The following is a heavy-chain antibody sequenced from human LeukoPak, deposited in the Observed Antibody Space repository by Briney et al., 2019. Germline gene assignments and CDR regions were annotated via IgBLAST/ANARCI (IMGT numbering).Heavy chain of an antibody. V-gene: IGHV4-30-2*01. Sequence: SETLSLTCAVSGGSISSGGYSWSWIRQPPGKGLEWIGYIYHSGSTYYNPSLKGRVTISVDRSKNQFSLKLSSVTAADTAVYYCASSTKIWFGELWSYYGMDVWGQGTTVTVSS. CDR1: GGSISSGGYS. CDR2: IYHSGST. J-gene: IGHJ6*02. CDR3: ASSTKIWFGELWSYYGMDV. D-gene: IGHD3-10*01.